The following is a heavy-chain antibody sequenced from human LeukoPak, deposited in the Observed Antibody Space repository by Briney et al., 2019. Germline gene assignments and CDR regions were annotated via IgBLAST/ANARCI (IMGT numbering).Heavy chain of an antibody. V-gene: IGHV3-23*01. CDR2: ISGSGGST. Sequence: GGSLRLSCAASGFTFSSYGMSWVRQAPGKVLEWVSAISGSGGSTYYADSVKGRFTISRDNSKNTLYLQMDSLRAEDTAVYYCAKDGLGGDYSFDYWGQGTLVTVSS. D-gene: IGHD4-17*01. CDR3: AKDGLGGDYSFDY. J-gene: IGHJ4*02. CDR1: GFTFSSYG.